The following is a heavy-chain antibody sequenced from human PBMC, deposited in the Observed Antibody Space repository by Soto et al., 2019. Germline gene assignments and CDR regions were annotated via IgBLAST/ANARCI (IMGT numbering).Heavy chain of an antibody. J-gene: IGHJ4*02. D-gene: IGHD1-26*01. CDR2: MNPNSGDT. V-gene: IGHV1-8*01. Sequence: ASVKVSCKASGYTFTNYETIWVRQATGQGLEWMGWMNPNSGDTVYAQKFQGRLTLTRDTSINTAYMELNSLRAEDTAVYYCARVVGATQMDFDYWGQGTLVTVSS. CDR3: ARVVGATQMDFDY. CDR1: GYTFTNYE.